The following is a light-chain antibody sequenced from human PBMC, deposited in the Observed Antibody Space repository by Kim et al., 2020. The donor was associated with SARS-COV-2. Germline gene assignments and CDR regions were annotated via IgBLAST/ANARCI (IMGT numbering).Light chain of an antibody. CDR2: YDS. CDR1: NVGSKT. J-gene: IGLJ3*02. Sequence: SYELTQSPSVSVAPGKTARITCGGSNVGSKTVHWYQQKPGQAPVLVIYYDSDRPSGIPERFSGSKSGNTATLTISRVEAGAEADYYCQVWDSSSDHWVFG. V-gene: IGLV3-21*04. CDR3: QVWDSSSDHWV.